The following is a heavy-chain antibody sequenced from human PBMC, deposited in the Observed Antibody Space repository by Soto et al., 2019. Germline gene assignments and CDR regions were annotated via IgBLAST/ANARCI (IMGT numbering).Heavy chain of an antibody. Sequence: QVQLMQSGAEVKNPGSSVKVSCKASGGTFSSYAISWVRQAPGQGLEWMGGIIPIFGTANYAQKFQGRVTITADKSTSTAYMELSSLRSEDTAVYYCARNIAAAAGTPFDYWGQGTLVTVSS. CDR3: ARNIAAAAGTPFDY. V-gene: IGHV1-69*06. CDR2: IIPIFGTA. CDR1: GGTFSSYA. J-gene: IGHJ4*02. D-gene: IGHD6-13*01.